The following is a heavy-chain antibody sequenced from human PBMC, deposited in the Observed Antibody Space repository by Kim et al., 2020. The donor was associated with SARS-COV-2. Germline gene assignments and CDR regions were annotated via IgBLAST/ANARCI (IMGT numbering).Heavy chain of an antibody. CDR2: TYYRSKWYN. J-gene: IGHJ6*02. V-gene: IGHV6-1*01. D-gene: IGHD6-13*01. CDR3: ARGGAAAGTWEYYYYGMDV. CDR1: GDSVSSNSAA. Sequence: SQTLSLTCAISGDSVSSNSAAWNWIRQSPSRGLEWLGRTYYRSKWYNDYAVSVKSRITINPDTSKNQFSLQLNSVTPEDTAVYYCARGGAAAGTWEYYYYGMDVWGQGTTVTVSS.